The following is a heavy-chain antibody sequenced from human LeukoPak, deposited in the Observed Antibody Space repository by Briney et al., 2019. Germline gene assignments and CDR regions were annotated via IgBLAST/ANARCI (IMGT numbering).Heavy chain of an antibody. CDR3: ARVGQDGYYDFWSGYYYYYYMDV. CDR1: GGSFSGYY. CDR2: INHSGST. D-gene: IGHD3-3*01. J-gene: IGHJ6*03. Sequence: SETLSLTCAVYGGSFSGYYWSWIRQPPGKGLEWIGEINHSGSTNYNPSLKSRVTISVDTSKNQFSLKLSSVTAADTAVYYCARVGQDGYYDFWSGYYYYYYMDVWGKGTTVTVSS. V-gene: IGHV4-34*01.